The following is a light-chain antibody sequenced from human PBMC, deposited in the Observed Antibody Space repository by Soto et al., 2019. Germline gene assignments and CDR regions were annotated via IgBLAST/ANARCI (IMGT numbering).Light chain of an antibody. CDR3: QQYHKCPLA. CDR1: QSVSTN. CDR2: GAS. Sequence: EIRMTQSPAIVSVSPGERATLSCRASQSVSTNLAWYQQKPGQAPRLLIQGASTRATGVSPTFSGSGSGTEFTLTISSLQSEDFAVYYCQQYHKCPLAFGQGTKVEIK. V-gene: IGKV3-15*01. J-gene: IGKJ1*01.